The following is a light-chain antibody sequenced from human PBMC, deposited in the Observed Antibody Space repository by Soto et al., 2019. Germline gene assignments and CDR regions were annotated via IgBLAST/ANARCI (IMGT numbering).Light chain of an antibody. V-gene: IGLV1-44*01. CDR3: AAWDDSLSGYV. CDR1: SSNIGSNS. CDR2: SNS. J-gene: IGLJ1*01. Sequence: QSVLTQPPSASGTPGQRVTISCSGSSSNIGSNSVNWYQQLPGTAPKVLIYSNSQRPSGVPDRFSGSKSGTSASLAISGLQSEDEADYCCAAWDDSLSGYVFGTGTKLTVL.